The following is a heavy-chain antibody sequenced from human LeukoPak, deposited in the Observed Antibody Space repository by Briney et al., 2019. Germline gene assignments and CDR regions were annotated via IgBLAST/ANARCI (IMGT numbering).Heavy chain of an antibody. D-gene: IGHD3-16*02. CDR3: AKDRDYVWGSYRSYYFDH. Sequence: PGGSLRLSCAASGFTFSSYGMHWVRQAPGKGLEWVAFIRYDGSNKYYADSVKGRFTISRDNSKNTLYLQMNSLRAEDTAVYYCAKDRDYVWGSYRSYYFDHWGQGTLVTVSS. CDR1: GFTFSSYG. J-gene: IGHJ4*02. CDR2: IRYDGSNK. V-gene: IGHV3-30*02.